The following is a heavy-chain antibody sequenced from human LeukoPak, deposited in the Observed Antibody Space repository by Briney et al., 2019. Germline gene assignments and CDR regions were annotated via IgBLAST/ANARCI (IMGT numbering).Heavy chain of an antibody. CDR2: ISYDGSNK. CDR3: AKAGRFLEWSEGLFDY. V-gene: IGHV3-30*18. J-gene: IGHJ4*02. Sequence: PGRSLRLSCAASGFTFSSYGMHWVRQAPGKGLEWVAVISYDGSNKYYADSVKGRFTISRDNSKNTLYLQMNSLRAEDTAVYYCAKAGRFLEWSEGLFDYWGQGTLVTVSS. CDR1: GFTFSSYG. D-gene: IGHD3-3*01.